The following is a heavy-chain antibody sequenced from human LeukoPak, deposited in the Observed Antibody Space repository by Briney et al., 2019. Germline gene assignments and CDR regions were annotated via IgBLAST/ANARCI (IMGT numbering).Heavy chain of an antibody. D-gene: IGHD3-10*01. Sequence: PSETLSLTCTVSGGSISSYYWSWIRQPPGKGLEWIGYIYYSGSTNYNPSLKSRVTISVDTSKNQFSLKLSSVTAADTAVYYCARAGALDVLLWFGEFPDAFDIWGQGTMVTVSS. CDR3: ARAGALDVLLWFGEFPDAFDI. J-gene: IGHJ3*02. V-gene: IGHV4-59*01. CDR1: GGSISSYY. CDR2: IYYSGST.